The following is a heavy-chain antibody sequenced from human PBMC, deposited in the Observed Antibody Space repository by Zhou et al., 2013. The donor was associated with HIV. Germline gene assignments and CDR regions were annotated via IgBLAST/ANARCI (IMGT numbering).Heavy chain of an antibody. CDR3: AREYSSTSYKYLNP. CDR2: IIPMSTTT. J-gene: IGHJ5*02. D-gene: IGHD2-2*01. V-gene: IGHV1-69*14. CDR1: GVTFRGFV. Sequence: QVHLVQSGAEVKKAGSSVRVSCKASGVTFRGFVFSWVRQAPGQGLEWMGGIIPMSTTTTYSQRVQGRVTITSDKSANTAYMELRDLRSEDTAVYYCAREYSSTSYKYLNPWGQGTPVTVSS.